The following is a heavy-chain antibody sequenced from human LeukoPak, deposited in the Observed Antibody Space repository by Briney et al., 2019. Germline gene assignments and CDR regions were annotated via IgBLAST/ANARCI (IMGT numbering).Heavy chain of an antibody. CDR3: ARGTNAYPGTDY. D-gene: IGHD1-14*01. V-gene: IGHV3-7*01. Sequence: GGSLRLSCGASGFTFSNYWMNWVRQAPGKGLEWVANIDQNGGEKHFGASVKGRFTISRDSAKNSVFLEMNTLRAEDTAVYYCARGTNAYPGTDYWGQGTLVTVSS. CDR1: GFTFSNYW. CDR2: IDQNGGEK. J-gene: IGHJ4*02.